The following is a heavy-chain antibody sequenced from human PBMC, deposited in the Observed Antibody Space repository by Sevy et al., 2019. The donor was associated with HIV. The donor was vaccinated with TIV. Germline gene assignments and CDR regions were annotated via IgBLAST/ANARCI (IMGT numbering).Heavy chain of an antibody. D-gene: IGHD6-6*01. CDR1: GGSISSSSYY. Sequence: SETLSLTCTVSGGSISSSSYYWGWIRQPPGKGLEWIGSIYYSGSTYYNPSLKSRVTISVDTSKNQFSLKLSSVTAADTAVYYCARHVITSSTSVSSSGGPFDYWGQGTLVTVSS. J-gene: IGHJ4*02. CDR3: ARHVITSSTSVSSSGGPFDY. CDR2: IYYSGST. V-gene: IGHV4-39*01.